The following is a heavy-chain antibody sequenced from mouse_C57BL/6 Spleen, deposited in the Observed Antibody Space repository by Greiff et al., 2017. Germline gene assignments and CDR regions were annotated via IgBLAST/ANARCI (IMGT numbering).Heavy chain of an antibody. CDR1: GYAFSSYW. CDR2: IYPGDGDT. V-gene: IGHV1-80*01. D-gene: IGHD2-4*01. Sequence: QVQLQQSGAELVKPGASVKISCKASGYAFSSYWMNWVKQRPGKGLEWIGQIYPGDGDTNYNGKFKGKATLTADKSSSTAYMQLSSLTSDDSAVYFCARNDYDYYYAMDYWGQGTSVTVSS. J-gene: IGHJ4*01. CDR3: ARNDYDYYYAMDY.